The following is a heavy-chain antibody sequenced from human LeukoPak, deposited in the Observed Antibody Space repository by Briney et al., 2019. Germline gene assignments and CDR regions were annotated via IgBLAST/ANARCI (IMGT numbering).Heavy chain of an antibody. CDR3: AKDMGTYYYGSGRFDY. Sequence: AGGSLRLSCVASGFIFSNFRMDWVRQAPGKGLEWISYITKTSTSMYYADSVKGRFTISRDNGKNSLFLQMNSLRDADTAVYFCAKDMGTYYYGSGRFDYWGQGTLVTVSS. D-gene: IGHD3-10*01. CDR2: ITKTSTSM. J-gene: IGHJ4*02. CDR1: GFIFSNFR. V-gene: IGHV3-48*02.